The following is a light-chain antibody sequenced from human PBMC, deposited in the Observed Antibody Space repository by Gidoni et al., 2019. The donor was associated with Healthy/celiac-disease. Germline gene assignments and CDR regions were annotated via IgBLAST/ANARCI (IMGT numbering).Light chain of an antibody. CDR3: QQYYSTFLT. Sequence: DIVMTQSPDFLAVSLGERATINCKSSQSVLYSSNNKNYLAWYQQKPGQPPKLLIYWASTRESGVPDRFSGSGSGTDFTLTISSLQAEDVAVYYCQQYYSTFLTFGGGTKVEIK. J-gene: IGKJ4*01. CDR1: QSVLYSSNNKNY. V-gene: IGKV4-1*01. CDR2: WAS.